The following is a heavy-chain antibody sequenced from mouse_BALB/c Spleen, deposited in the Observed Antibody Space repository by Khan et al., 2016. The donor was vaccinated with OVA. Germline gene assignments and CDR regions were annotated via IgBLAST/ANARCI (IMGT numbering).Heavy chain of an antibody. CDR2: INPSNDYT. J-gene: IGHJ3*01. CDR1: GYTFTSYT. Sequence: QVQLQQSGAELARPGASVKMSCKASGYTFTSYTIHWMKQRPGQGLEWIGYINPSNDYTNYNQKFKDKATLTADKSSTTAYMQLSSLTSDDSAVYYCARDGAYYRNDGWFAYWGQGTLVTVSA. CDR3: ARDGAYYRNDGWFAY. V-gene: IGHV1-4*01. D-gene: IGHD2-14*01.